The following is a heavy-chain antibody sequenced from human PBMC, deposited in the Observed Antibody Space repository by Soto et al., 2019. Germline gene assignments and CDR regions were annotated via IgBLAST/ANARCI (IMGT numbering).Heavy chain of an antibody. V-gene: IGHV3-53*04. CDR2: IYSDGST. D-gene: IGHD3-16*01. J-gene: IGHJ4*02. Sequence: PGGSLRLSCAASGFTVSSNYMSWVRQAPGKGLEWVSVIYSDGSTYYADSVKGRFTISRHNSKNTLYLQMNSLRAEDTAMYYCASARGLPGLYYFDYWGQGTLVTVSS. CDR3: ASARGLPGLYYFDY. CDR1: GFTVSSNY.